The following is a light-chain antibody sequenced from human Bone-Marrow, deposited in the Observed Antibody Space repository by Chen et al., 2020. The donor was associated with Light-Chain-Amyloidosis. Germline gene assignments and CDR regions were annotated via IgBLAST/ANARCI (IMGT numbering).Light chain of an antibody. CDR1: NIGEKS. Sequence: SYLLPQPPSASGPPVQTATIPCGGDNIGEKSVHWSRQKPGQAPVLVVYDDNDRPSGIPERFSGSNSGNTASLTLSRVEAGDEADYYCQGWMLGGNQWVFGAGTKLTVL. CDR3: QGWMLGGNQWV. CDR2: DDN. V-gene: IGLV3-21*02. J-gene: IGLJ3*02.